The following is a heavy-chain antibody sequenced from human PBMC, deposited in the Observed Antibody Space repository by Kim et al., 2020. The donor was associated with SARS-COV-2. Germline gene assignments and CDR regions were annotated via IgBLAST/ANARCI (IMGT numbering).Heavy chain of an antibody. Sequence: SETLSLTFTVSGGSISSSSYYWGWIRQPPGKGLEWIGSIYYSGSTYYNPSLKSRVTISVDTSKNQFSLKLSSVTAADTAVYYCARRWELLFDYWGQGTLVTVSS. CDR3: ARRWELLFDY. D-gene: IGHD1-26*01. CDR2: IYYSGST. J-gene: IGHJ4*02. CDR1: GGSISSSSYY. V-gene: IGHV4-39*01.